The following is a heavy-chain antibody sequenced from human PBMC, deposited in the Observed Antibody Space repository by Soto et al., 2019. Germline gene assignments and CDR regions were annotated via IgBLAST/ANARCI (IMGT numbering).Heavy chain of an antibody. CDR3: ATTYTNSGYYSDY. J-gene: IGHJ4*02. CDR2: INPNSGGT. Sequence: ASVKVSCKASGYTFTGYYMHWVRQAPGQGLEWMGWINPNSGGTNYAQKFQGRVTMTRDTSISTAYMELSRLRSDDTAVYYCATTYTNSGYYSDYWGQGTPVTVSS. CDR1: GYTFTGYY. V-gene: IGHV1-2*02. D-gene: IGHD3-22*01.